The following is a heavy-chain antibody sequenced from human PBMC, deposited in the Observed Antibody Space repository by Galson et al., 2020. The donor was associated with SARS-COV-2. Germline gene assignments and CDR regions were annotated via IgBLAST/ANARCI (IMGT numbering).Heavy chain of an antibody. Sequence: SETLSLTCAVSGYSISSDFYWGWIRQPPGKGLEWIGYIYHSGSTYYNPSLKSRVTISIDKSKNQFSLKLSSVTAADTAVYYCARPSSSGYYSVWYFDLWGRGTLVTVSS. CDR3: ARPSSSGYYSVWYFDL. J-gene: IGHJ2*01. CDR2: IYHSGST. CDR1: GYSISSDFY. D-gene: IGHD3-22*01. V-gene: IGHV4-38-2*01.